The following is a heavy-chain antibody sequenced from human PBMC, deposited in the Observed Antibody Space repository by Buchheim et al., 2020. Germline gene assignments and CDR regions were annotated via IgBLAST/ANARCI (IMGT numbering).Heavy chain of an antibody. CDR1: GGSFSGYY. Sequence: QAQLQQWGAGLLKPSETLSLTCAVYGGSFSGYYWSWIRQPPGKGLEWIGEINHSGSTNYNPSLKSRVTISVDTSKNQFSLKLSSVTAADTAVYYCARRKGYSSSWYNWFDPWGQGTL. V-gene: IGHV4-34*01. D-gene: IGHD6-13*01. CDR2: INHSGST. J-gene: IGHJ5*02. CDR3: ARRKGYSSSWYNWFDP.